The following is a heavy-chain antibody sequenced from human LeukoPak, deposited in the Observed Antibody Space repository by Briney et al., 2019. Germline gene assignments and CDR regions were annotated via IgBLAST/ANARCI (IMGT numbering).Heavy chain of an antibody. V-gene: IGHV4-39*01. CDR2: IYYSGST. J-gene: IGHJ5*02. Sequence: SETLSLTCTVSGGSISSSSYYWGWIRQPPGKGLEWIGSIYYSGSTYYNPSLKSRLTISVDTSKNQFSLKLSSVTAVDTAVYYCATSRQLLDNWFDPWGRGTLVTVSS. CDR3: ATSRQLLDNWFDP. CDR1: GGSISSSSYY. D-gene: IGHD2-2*01.